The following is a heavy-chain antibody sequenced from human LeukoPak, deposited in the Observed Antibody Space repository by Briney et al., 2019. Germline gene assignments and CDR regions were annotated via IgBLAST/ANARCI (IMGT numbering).Heavy chain of an antibody. V-gene: IGHV4-31*03. J-gene: IGHJ4*02. CDR1: GGSISSRGYY. CDR3: ARGRVGATMPPFDY. Sequence: SETLSLTCTVSGGSISSRGYYWSWIRQHPGKGLEWIGYIYHSWNTYYNPSLKSRVTISVDRSKNQFSLKLSSVTAADTAVYYCARGRVGATMPPFDYWGQGTLVTVSS. D-gene: IGHD1-26*01. CDR2: IYHSWNT.